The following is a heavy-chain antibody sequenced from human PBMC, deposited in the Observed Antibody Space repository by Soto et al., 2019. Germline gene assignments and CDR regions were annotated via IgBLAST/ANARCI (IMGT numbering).Heavy chain of an antibody. CDR1: VGSFSGDY. J-gene: IGHJ5*02. D-gene: IGHD2-15*01. CDR2: INHSGRT. V-gene: IGHV4-34*01. Sequence: SETLSLTCGVYVGSFSGDYWSWIRQPPGKGLEWIGEINHSGRTNYNPSLKRRVTISVETSKNQFSLELSSVTGGGTAVYYCARGGRYCRGGSCYVWCVWFDPWGQGTVVTVSS. CDR3: ARGGRYCRGGSCYVWCVWFDP.